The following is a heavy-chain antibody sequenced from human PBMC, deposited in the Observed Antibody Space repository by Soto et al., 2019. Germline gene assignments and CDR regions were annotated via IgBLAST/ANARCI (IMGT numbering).Heavy chain of an antibody. Sequence: QVQLQESGPGLVKPSETLSLTCTVSGGSISSYYWTWIRQPPGKGLEWIGFMYNSGSTHYNPSLKSRVTISLDTSTNQISLNLRSVTAADTAVYYCASMGYHYGSGSYPLDYWGQGTLVTVSS. CDR3: ASMGYHYGSGSYPLDY. V-gene: IGHV4-59*08. D-gene: IGHD3-10*01. CDR1: GGSISSYY. CDR2: MYNSGST. J-gene: IGHJ4*02.